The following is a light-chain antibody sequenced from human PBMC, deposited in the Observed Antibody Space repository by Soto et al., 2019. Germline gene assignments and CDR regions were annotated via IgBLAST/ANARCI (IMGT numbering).Light chain of an antibody. CDR2: GAS. CDR1: ETVATN. V-gene: IGKV3-15*01. Sequence: VVMTQSPATLSVFAGARAPLSCRASETVATNLAWYQQKPGQAPRLLISGASTRAAGISDRFRGSGSGTEFTLTISSLRSEDSAIYYCQQYFEWPPMTFGQGTKVDIK. J-gene: IGKJ1*01. CDR3: QQYFEWPPMT.